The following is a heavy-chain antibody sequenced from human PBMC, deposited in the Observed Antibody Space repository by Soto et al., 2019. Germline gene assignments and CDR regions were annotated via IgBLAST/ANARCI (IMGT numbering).Heavy chain of an antibody. Sequence: ETLSLTCAVYGGTFSGYFWSWVRQPPGKGLEWIGEIEHNGNNNINPSLKSRVTMSVDTSKNQISLTLTSVTAADTAVYYCARDFRYFPYWGQGTLVTVSS. CDR2: IEHNGNN. D-gene: IGHD3-10*01. J-gene: IGHJ4*02. CDR3: ARDFRYFPY. V-gene: IGHV4-34*08. CDR1: GGTFSGYF.